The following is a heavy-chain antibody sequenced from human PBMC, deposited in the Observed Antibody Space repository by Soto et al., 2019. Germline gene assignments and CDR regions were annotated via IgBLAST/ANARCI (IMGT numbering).Heavy chain of an antibody. CDR3: AKAGRNSTTRHGWFDP. CDR1: GFTFSSYG. CDR2: ISYDGSNK. Sequence: QVQLVESGGGVVQPGRSLRLSCAASGFTFSSYGMHWVRQAPGKGLEWVAVISYDGSNKYYADSVKGRFTISRDNSKNTLYLQMNSLRAEDTAVYYCAKAGRNSTTRHGWFDPWGQGNLVTVSS. V-gene: IGHV3-30*18. J-gene: IGHJ5*02. D-gene: IGHD4-4*01.